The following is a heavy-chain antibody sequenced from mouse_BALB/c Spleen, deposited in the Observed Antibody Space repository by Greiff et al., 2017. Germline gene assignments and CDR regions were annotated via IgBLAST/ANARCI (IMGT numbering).Heavy chain of an antibody. CDR3: ARGGTVYAMDY. D-gene: IGHD1-1*01. J-gene: IGHJ4*01. Sequence: QVQLQQSGAELMKPGASVKISCKATGYTFSSYWIEWVKQRPGHGLEWIGEILPGSGSTNYNEKFMGKATFTADTSSNTAYMQLSSLTSEDSAVYYCARGGTVYAMDYWGQGTSVTVSS. V-gene: IGHV1-9*01. CDR1: GYTFSSYW. CDR2: ILPGSGST.